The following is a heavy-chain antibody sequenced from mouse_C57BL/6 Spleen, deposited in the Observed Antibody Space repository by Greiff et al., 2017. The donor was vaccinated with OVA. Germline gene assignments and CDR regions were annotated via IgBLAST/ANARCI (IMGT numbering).Heavy chain of an antibody. CDR1: GYSFTGYY. CDR3: AMYYDYDVRAMDY. CDR2: INPSTGGT. Sequence: EVQVVESGPELVKPGASVKISCKASGYSFTGYYMNWVKQSPEKSLEWIGEINPSTGGTTYNQKFKAKATLTVDKSSSTAYMQLKSLTSEDSAVYYCAMYYDYDVRAMDYWGQGTSVTVSS. J-gene: IGHJ4*01. D-gene: IGHD2-4*01. V-gene: IGHV1-42*01.